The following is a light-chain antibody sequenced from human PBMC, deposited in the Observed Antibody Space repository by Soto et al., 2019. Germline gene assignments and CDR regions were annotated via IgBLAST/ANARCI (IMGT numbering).Light chain of an antibody. Sequence: DIQVTQSPSTLSASVGDRVTITCRASQSIKNWLAWYQQKPGKAPKLLIYKASSLERGVPSRFSGSGSGTEFTLSITDLQPDDFATYYCQQYKSYSEVSFGGGTKVEIK. J-gene: IGKJ4*01. CDR3: QQYKSYSEVS. V-gene: IGKV1-5*03. CDR2: KAS. CDR1: QSIKNW.